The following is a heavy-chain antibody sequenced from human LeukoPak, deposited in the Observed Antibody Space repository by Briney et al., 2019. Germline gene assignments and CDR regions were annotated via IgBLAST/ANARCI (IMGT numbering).Heavy chain of an antibody. J-gene: IGHJ5*02. CDR2: IYHSGST. CDR3: ARDSRKSPAWFDP. CDR1: GYSISSGYY. Sequence: SETLSLTCTVSGYSISSGYYWGWIRQPPGKGLEWIGSIYHSGSTYYSPSLKSRVTMSVDTSKNQFSLKLSSVTAADTAVYYCARDSRKSPAWFDPWGQGTLVTVSS. V-gene: IGHV4-38-2*02.